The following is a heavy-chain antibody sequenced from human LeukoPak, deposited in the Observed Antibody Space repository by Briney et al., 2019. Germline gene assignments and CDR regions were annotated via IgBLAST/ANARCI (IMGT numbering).Heavy chain of an antibody. CDR3: ARVDTIFGVVIPTFDY. V-gene: IGHV3-21*01. CDR2: ISSSSSYI. CDR1: GFTFSSYS. Sequence: KPGGSLRLSCAASGFTFSSYSMNWVRLAPGKGLEWVSSISSSSSYIYYADSVKGRFTISRDNAKNSLYLQMNSLRAEDTAVYYCARVDTIFGVVIPTFDYWGQGTLVTVSS. J-gene: IGHJ4*02. D-gene: IGHD3-3*01.